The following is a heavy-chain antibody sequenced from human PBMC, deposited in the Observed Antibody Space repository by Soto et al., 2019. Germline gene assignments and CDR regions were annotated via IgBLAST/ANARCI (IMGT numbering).Heavy chain of an antibody. D-gene: IGHD2-8*01. Sequence: PGGSLRLSCAASGFTFSSYWMHWVRQAPGKGLVWVSRINPGGSITACADSVKGRFTISRDNAKNTLYLQMNSLRGDDTAVYYCARVPTGKYGVWNYWGQGTLVTSPQ. CDR2: INPGGSIT. CDR1: GFTFSSYW. V-gene: IGHV3-74*01. J-gene: IGHJ4*02. CDR3: ARVPTGKYGVWNY.